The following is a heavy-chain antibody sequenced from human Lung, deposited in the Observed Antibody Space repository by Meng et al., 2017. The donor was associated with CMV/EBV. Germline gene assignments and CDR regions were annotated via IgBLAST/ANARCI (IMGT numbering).Heavy chain of an antibody. D-gene: IGHD3-22*01. CDR2: INPKSGGT. CDR3: ARALHVEYIDSSGYHDH. Sequence: SVXVSXXASGYTFTGYFIHWVRQAPGQGLEWMGWINPKSGGTNFAQRFPGRVTMTRDTSISTVYMELRSLRSDDTAVYYCARALHVEYIDSSGYHDHWGQRPLVTVPS. V-gene: IGHV1-2*02. CDR1: GYTFTGYF. J-gene: IGHJ4*02.